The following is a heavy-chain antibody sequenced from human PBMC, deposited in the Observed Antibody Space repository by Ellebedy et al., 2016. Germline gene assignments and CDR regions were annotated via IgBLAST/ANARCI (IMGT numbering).Heavy chain of an antibody. CDR3: VRDNLGFDY. V-gene: IGHV1-46*04. Sequence: ASVKVSCKASGYTFTSYYMHWVRQAPGQGLEWMGIINPSGGSTSYPQKLQDRVTMTRDTSTSTVYMELSSLRSDDTAVYYCVRDNLGFDYWGQGTLVTVSS. J-gene: IGHJ4*02. CDR2: INPSGGST. CDR1: GYTFTSYY. D-gene: IGHD3-16*01.